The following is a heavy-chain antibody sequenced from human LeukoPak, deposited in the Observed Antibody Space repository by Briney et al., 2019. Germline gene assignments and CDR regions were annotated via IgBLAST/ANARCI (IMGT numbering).Heavy chain of an antibody. V-gene: IGHV3-21*01. CDR3: ARGQSYGWFDP. Sequence: PGGSLRLSCAASGFTFSTYSMNWVRQAPGKGLERVSSISGSSSYIYYADSVRGRFTISRDNAKNSLYLQMNSLRAEDTAVYYCARGQSYGWFDPWGQGTLVTVSS. J-gene: IGHJ5*02. CDR1: GFTFSTYS. CDR2: ISGSSSYI. D-gene: IGHD5-18*01.